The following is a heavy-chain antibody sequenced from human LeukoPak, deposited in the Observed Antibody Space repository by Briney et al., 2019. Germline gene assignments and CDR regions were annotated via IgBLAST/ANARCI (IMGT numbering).Heavy chain of an antibody. D-gene: IGHD6-19*01. J-gene: IGHJ4*02. Sequence: GGSLRLSCAASGFTFDNYAMSWVRQAPGKVLEWVSGISGSGGTTNCADSVKGRLTISRDNSKNTLSLQMNSLRADDTAVYYCAKGYSSGWYYFDYWGQGTLVTVSS. CDR1: GFTFDNYA. CDR3: AKGYSSGWYYFDY. CDR2: ISGSGGTT. V-gene: IGHV3-23*01.